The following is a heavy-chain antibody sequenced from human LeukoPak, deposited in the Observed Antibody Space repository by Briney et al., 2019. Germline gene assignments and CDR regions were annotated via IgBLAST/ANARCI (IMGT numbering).Heavy chain of an antibody. D-gene: IGHD6-13*01. J-gene: IGHJ5*02. CDR3: EKMSYSSSFNWFDP. Sequence: GRSLRLSCGAYGFTLSSYGMQWVRQAPGKVLGWVAAISYDGSNKYYADSVKGRCTISRDNSKNTLYLQMNSLRAEDTAVYYCEKMSYSSSFNWFDPWGQGTLVTVSS. CDR2: ISYDGSNK. V-gene: IGHV3-30*18. CDR1: GFTLSSYG.